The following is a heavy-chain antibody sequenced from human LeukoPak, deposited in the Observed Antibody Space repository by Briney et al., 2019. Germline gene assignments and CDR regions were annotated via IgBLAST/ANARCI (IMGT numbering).Heavy chain of an antibody. Sequence: PGGSLRLSCAASGFTVSNNYMSWVRQAPGKGLEWVSVIYKVGNTSYADFVKGRFTISRDNSKNTLYLQMNSLRAEDTALYYCARGLVVGGTGVWAFDIWGQGTMVTVSS. J-gene: IGHJ3*02. CDR1: GFTVSNNY. CDR3: ARGLVVGGTGVWAFDI. D-gene: IGHD1-26*01. CDR2: IYKVGNT. V-gene: IGHV3-66*01.